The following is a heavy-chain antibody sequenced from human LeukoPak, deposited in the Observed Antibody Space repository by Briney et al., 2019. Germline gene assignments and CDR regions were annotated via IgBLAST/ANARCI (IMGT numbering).Heavy chain of an antibody. CDR1: GFTFSSYA. D-gene: IGHD5-24*01. V-gene: IGHV3-23*01. CDR3: ARLHTGFDY. Sequence: GGSLRLSCAASGFTFSSYAMSWVRQAPGKGLEWVSAISGSGGSTYYADSVKGRFTISRDNAKNSLYLQMNSLRAEDTAVYYCARLHTGFDYWGQGTLVTVSS. CDR2: ISGSGGST. J-gene: IGHJ4*02.